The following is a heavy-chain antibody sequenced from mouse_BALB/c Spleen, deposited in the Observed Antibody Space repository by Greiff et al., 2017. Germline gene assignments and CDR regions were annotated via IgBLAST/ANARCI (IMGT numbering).Heavy chain of an antibody. CDR1: GFTFSSYA. J-gene: IGHJ2*01. D-gene: IGHD1-1*01. V-gene: IGHV5-6-5*01. Sequence: EVQLVESGGGLVKPGGSLKLSCAASGFTFSSYAMSWVRQTPEKRLEWVASISSGGSTYYPDSVKGRFTISRDNARNILYLQMSSLRSEDTAMYYCALITTVVGYFDYWGQGTTLTVSS. CDR3: ALITTVVGYFDY. CDR2: ISSGGST.